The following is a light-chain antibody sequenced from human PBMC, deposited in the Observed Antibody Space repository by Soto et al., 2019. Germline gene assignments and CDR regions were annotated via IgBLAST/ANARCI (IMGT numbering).Light chain of an antibody. V-gene: IGLV3-1*01. CDR3: QAGDSSTDYV. Sequence: SYELTQPPSVSVSPGQTASITCSGGKLGDKYAYWYQQKPGQSPILVIYQDNKRPSGIPERFSGSNSGNTATLTIIGTQAMDEAEYYCQAGDSSTDYVFGPGTKLTVL. CDR2: QDN. J-gene: IGLJ1*01. CDR1: KLGDKY.